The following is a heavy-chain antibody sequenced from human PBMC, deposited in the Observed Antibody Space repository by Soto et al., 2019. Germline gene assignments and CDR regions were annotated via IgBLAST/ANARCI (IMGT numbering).Heavy chain of an antibody. J-gene: IGHJ3*02. CDR1: GFTFSSYW. D-gene: IGHD2-15*01. CDR3: ARVAAEGYCSGGSCYPAFDI. V-gene: IGHV3-7*01. Sequence: EVQLVESGGGLVQPGGSLRLSCAASGFTFSSYWMSWVRQAPGKGLEWLANIKQDGSEKYYVDSVKGRFTISRDNAKNSLYLQMNSLRAEDTAVYYCARVAAEGYCSGGSCYPAFDIWGQGTMVTVSS. CDR2: IKQDGSEK.